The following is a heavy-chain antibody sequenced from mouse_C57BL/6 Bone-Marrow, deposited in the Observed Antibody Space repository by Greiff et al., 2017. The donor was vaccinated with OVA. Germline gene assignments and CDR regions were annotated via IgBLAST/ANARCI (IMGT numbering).Heavy chain of an antibody. J-gene: IGHJ2*01. V-gene: IGHV7-1*01. Sequence: EVQGVESGGGLVQSGRSLRLSCATSGFTFSDFYMEWVRQAPGKGLEWIAASRNKANDYTTEYSASVKGRFIVSRDTSQSILYLQMNALRAEDTAIYYCARDASYGNYFDYWGQGTTLTVSS. CDR2: SRNKANDYTT. CDR3: ARDASYGNYFDY. D-gene: IGHD2-1*01. CDR1: GFTFSDFY.